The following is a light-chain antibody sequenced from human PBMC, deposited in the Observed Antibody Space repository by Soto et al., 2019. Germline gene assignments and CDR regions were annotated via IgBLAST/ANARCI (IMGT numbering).Light chain of an antibody. CDR2: AAS. J-gene: IGKJ4*01. CDR3: QQYDGAPLT. V-gene: IGKV1-27*01. Sequence: DIQMTQSPSSLSASVGDRVTITCRAGQDINIYLAWYQQKPGKVPKLLISAASTLQSAVLSRFSGSGSGTDFTLTISSLQPEDVATYYCQQYDGAPLTFGGGTKVEIK. CDR1: QDINIY.